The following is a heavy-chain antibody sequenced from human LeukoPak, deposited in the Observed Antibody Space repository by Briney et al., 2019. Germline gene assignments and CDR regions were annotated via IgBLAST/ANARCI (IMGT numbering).Heavy chain of an antibody. CDR1: GFTFSSYA. Sequence: GGSLRLSCSASGFTFSSYAMHWVRQVPGKGLEYVSAISSNGGSTYYADSVKGRFTISRDNSKNTLYLQMSSLRAEDTAVYYCVRVAATAFLDYWGQGTLVTVSS. CDR2: ISSNGGST. D-gene: IGHD2-15*01. V-gene: IGHV3-64D*06. J-gene: IGHJ4*02. CDR3: VRVAATAFLDY.